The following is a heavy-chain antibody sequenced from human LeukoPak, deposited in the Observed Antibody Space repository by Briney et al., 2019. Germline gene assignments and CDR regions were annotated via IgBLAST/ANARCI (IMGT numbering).Heavy chain of an antibody. CDR2: IRNKVYGGTT. CDR3: TRTNGYSSGWYSDY. D-gene: IGHD6-19*01. Sequence: GGSLRLSCTASGFPFGDCAVTWFRQAPGKGLEWVGFIRNKVYGGTTEYAASVKGRFTISRDDSKSIAYLQVNSLKTEDTAAYYCTRTNGYSSGWYSDYWGQGTLVAVSS. V-gene: IGHV3-49*03. CDR1: GFPFGDCA. J-gene: IGHJ4*02.